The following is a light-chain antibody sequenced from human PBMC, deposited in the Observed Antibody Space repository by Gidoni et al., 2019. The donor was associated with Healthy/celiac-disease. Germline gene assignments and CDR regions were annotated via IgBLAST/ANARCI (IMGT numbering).Light chain of an antibody. CDR3: QQYGSSPRT. Sequence: IVLTQSPGTLSLSPGERATLSCRASQSVSSSYLAWYQQKPGQAPRLLIYGASSRATGIPDRFGGSGSGTDFTLTISRLEPEDFAVYYCQQYGSSPRTFXQXTRVEIK. J-gene: IGKJ1*01. CDR2: GAS. CDR1: QSVSSSY. V-gene: IGKV3-20*01.